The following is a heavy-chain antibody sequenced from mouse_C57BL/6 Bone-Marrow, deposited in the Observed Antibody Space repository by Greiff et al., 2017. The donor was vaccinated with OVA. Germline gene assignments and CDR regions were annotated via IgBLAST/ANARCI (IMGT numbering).Heavy chain of an antibody. D-gene: IGHD4-1*01. CDR1: GYSFTSYY. CDR2: IYPGSGNT. V-gene: IGHV1-66*01. CDR3: ARSPNWDYAMDY. Sequence: QVQLKQSGPELVKPGASVKISCKASGYSFTSYYIHWVKQRPGQGLEWIGWIYPGSGNTKYNEKFKGKATLTADTSSSTAYMQLSSLTSEDSAVYYCARSPNWDYAMDYWGQGTSVTVSS. J-gene: IGHJ4*01.